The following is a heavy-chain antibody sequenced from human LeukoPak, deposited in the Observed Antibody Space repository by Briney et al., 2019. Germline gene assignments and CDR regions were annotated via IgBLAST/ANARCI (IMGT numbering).Heavy chain of an antibody. V-gene: IGHV1-18*04. CDR3: ARWALGMTTVTTYYFDY. CDR2: ISAYNGNT. Sequence: ASVKVSCKASGYTFTGYYMHWVRQAPGQGLEWMGWISAYNGNTNYAQKLQGRVTMTTDTSTSTAYMELRSLRSDDTAVYYCARWALGMTTVTTYYFDYWGQGTLVTVSS. CDR1: GYTFTGYY. J-gene: IGHJ4*02. D-gene: IGHD4-11*01.